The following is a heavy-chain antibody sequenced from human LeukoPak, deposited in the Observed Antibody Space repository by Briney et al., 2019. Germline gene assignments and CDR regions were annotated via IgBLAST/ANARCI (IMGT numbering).Heavy chain of an antibody. Sequence: GASVKVSCKASGYTFTGYYMHWVRQAPGQGLEWMGRINPNRGGTNYAQKSQGRVTMTRDTSISTAYMELSRLRSDDTAVYYFARVGDYVWGSYRYTDIDYWGQGTLVTVSS. CDR1: GYTFTGYY. J-gene: IGHJ4*02. CDR2: INPNRGGT. CDR3: ARVGDYVWGSYRYTDIDY. D-gene: IGHD3-16*02. V-gene: IGHV1-2*06.